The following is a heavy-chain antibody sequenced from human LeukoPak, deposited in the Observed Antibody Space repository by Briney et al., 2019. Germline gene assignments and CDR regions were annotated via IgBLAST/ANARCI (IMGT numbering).Heavy chain of an antibody. CDR3: AKDWNDYGDL. CDR1: EFTFSSYG. J-gene: IGHJ5*02. Sequence: GGSLRLSCAASEFTFSSYGMHWVREAPGKGMEWVAFIRYDGSNKYYADSVKGRFTISRDNSKNTLYLQMNSLRAEDTAVYYGAKDWNDYGDLWGQGTLVTVSS. V-gene: IGHV3-30*02. D-gene: IGHD4-17*01. CDR2: IRYDGSNK.